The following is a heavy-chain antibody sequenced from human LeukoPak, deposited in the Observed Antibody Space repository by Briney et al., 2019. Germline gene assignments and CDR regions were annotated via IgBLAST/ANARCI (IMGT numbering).Heavy chain of an antibody. CDR2: ISYDGSNK. D-gene: IGHD6-13*01. Sequence: PGGSLRLSCAASGFTFSSYAMHWVRQAPGKGLEWVAVISYDGSNKYYADSVKGRFTISRDNSKNTLYLQMNSLRAEDTAVYYCARAAGPHLGSRDYWGQGTLVTVSS. CDR1: GFTFSSYA. CDR3: ARAAGPHLGSRDY. J-gene: IGHJ4*02. V-gene: IGHV3-30*14.